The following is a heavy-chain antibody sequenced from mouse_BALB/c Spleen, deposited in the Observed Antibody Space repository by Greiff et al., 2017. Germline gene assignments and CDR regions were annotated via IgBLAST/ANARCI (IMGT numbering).Heavy chain of an antibody. J-gene: IGHJ4*01. Sequence: DVKLVESGGGLVKPGGSLKLSCAASGFTFSSYAMSWVRQTPEKRLEWVASISSGGSTYYPDSVKGRFTISRDNARNILYLQMSSLRSEDTAMYYCARVLFTTDAMDYWGQGTSVTVSS. CDR1: GFTFSSYA. CDR2: ISSGGST. V-gene: IGHV5-6-5*01. CDR3: ARVLFTTDAMDY. D-gene: IGHD1-1*01.